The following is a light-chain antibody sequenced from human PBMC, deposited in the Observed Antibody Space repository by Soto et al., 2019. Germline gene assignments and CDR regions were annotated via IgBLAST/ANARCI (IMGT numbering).Light chain of an antibody. CDR2: GAS. J-gene: IGKJ3*01. CDR1: QSVTSN. V-gene: IGKV3-15*01. CDR3: QQYNNWPPGVT. Sequence: IVMTQSPATLSLSPGERATLSCRASQSVTSNLAWYRQKPCQAPRLLIYGASTRATGIPARFSGSGSGTEFTLTISSLQSEDFAVYYCQQYNNWPPGVTFGPGTKVDIK.